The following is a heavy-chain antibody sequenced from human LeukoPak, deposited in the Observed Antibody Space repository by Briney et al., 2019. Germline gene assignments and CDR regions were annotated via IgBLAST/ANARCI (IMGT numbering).Heavy chain of an antibody. V-gene: IGHV3-21*01. CDR3: AREGVNWFDP. CDR2: ISSSSSYI. Sequence: GGSLRLSCAASGFTFSSYSMNWVRQAPGKGLEWVSSISSSSSYIYSADSVKGRFTISRDNAKNSLYLQMNSLRAEDTAVYYCAREGVNWFDPWGQGTLVTVSS. CDR1: GFTFSSYS. D-gene: IGHD3-10*01. J-gene: IGHJ5*02.